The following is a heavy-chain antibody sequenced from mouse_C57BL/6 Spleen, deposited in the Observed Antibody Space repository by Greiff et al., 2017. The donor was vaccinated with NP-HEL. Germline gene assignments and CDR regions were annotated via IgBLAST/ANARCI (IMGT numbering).Heavy chain of an antibody. V-gene: IGHV1-64*01. D-gene: IGHD2-12*01. CDR3: ARYSYYAMDY. J-gene: IGHJ4*01. CDR1: GYTFTSYW. CDR2: IHPNSGST. Sequence: QVQLQPPGAELVKPGASVKLSCKASGYTFTSYWMHWVKQRPGQGLEWIGMIHPNSGSTNYNEKFKSKATLTVDKSSSTAYMQLSSLTSEDSAVYYCARYSYYAMDYWGQGTSVTVSS.